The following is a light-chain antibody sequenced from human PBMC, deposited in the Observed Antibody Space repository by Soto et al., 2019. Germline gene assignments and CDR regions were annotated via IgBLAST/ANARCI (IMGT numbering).Light chain of an antibody. CDR3: QQYHKWTIT. J-gene: IGKJ4*01. CDR1: QGVSRK. V-gene: IGKV3-15*01. Sequence: DIVMTQSPATLSVAPGERVTFSCRASQGVSRKLAWYQHKPGQAPRLLISGASTGATGIPARLSGSGSGTEFTLTISRLQSEDCAIYYCQQYHKWTITFGGGTKVDIX. CDR2: GAS.